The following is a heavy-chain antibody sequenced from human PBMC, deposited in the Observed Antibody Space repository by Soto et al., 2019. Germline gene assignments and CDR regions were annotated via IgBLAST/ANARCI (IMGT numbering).Heavy chain of an antibody. Sequence: SETLSLTCTVSGGSISSYYWSWIRQPPGKGLEWIGYIYYSGSTNYNPSLKSRVTISVDTSKNQFSLKLSSVTAADTAVYYCARGGHPIWFGELNDNYYYYYMDVWGKGTTVTVSS. V-gene: IGHV4-59*08. CDR1: GGSISSYY. CDR3: ARGGHPIWFGELNDNYYYYYMDV. CDR2: IYYSGST. D-gene: IGHD3-10*01. J-gene: IGHJ6*03.